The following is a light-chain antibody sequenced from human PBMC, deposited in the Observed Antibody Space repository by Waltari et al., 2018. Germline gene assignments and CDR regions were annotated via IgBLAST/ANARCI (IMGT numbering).Light chain of an antibody. CDR2: DDT. CDR1: NIRILR. Sequence: SSVLAQPPSVSVAPGQTARLTCGGNNIRILRVPWYQQKAGQAPVLVIYDDTARPSGIPERFSGSNSGNTATLTISGVEAGHEAVYYCQVWDRSSDQPVFGGGTKVTVL. J-gene: IGLJ3*02. CDR3: QVWDRSSDQPV. V-gene: IGLV3-21*02.